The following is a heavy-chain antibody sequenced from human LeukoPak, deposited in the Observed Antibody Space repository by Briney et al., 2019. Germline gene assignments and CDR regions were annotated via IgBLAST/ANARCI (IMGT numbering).Heavy chain of an antibody. CDR2: ISSRSSDI. CDR3: ARERYSVNDDAFDI. J-gene: IGHJ3*02. CDR1: GFTFSSYE. V-gene: IGHV3-21*01. Sequence: PGGSLRLSCAASGFTFSSYEMNWVRQAPGKGLEWVSSISSRSSDIYYADSVKGRFIISRDNAKNSLYLQMNSLRAEDTAVYYCARERYSVNDDAFDIWGQGTVVTVSS. D-gene: IGHD5/OR15-5a*01.